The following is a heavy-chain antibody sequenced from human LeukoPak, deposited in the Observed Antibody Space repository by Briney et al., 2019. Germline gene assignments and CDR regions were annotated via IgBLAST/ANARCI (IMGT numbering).Heavy chain of an antibody. CDR2: IYSGGST. V-gene: IGHV3-53*01. CDR1: GFTVSSNY. D-gene: IGHD3-22*01. J-gene: IGHJ4*02. CDR3: ARMDRITMIGIDY. Sequence: GGSLRLSCAASGFTVSSNYMSWVRQAPGKGLEWVSVIYSGGSTYYADSVKGRFTISRDNSKNTLYLQMNSLRAEDTAVYYCARMDRITMIGIDYWGQGTLVTVSS.